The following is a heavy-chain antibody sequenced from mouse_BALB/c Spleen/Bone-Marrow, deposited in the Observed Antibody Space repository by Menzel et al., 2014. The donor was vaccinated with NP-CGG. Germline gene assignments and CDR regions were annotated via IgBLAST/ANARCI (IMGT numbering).Heavy chain of an antibody. CDR1: GYTFTSYT. V-gene: IGHV1-4*02. D-gene: IGHD2-3*01. Sequence: VQLQQSAAELARPGASVKMSCKASGYTFTSYTMHWVKQRPGQGLERIGYINPSSGYTEYNQRFKDKTTLTADKSSSTAYMQLSSLTSEDSAVYYCARRDGYRWGQGTTLTVSS. J-gene: IGHJ2*01. CDR2: INPSSGYT. CDR3: ARRDGYR.